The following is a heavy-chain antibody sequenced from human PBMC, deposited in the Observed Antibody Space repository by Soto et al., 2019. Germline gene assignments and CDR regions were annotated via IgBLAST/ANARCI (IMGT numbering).Heavy chain of an antibody. J-gene: IGHJ4*02. CDR2: ISSRSSTNT. Sequence: EVQLVESGGGLVNPGGSLRLSCVASGFSFSNYNMNWVRQAPGKGLEWVSSISSRSSTNTYYADSVKGRFTISRDNAKNSLYLQMNSLRVEDTAVYYCARATSVDAYWGQGTLVTVSS. V-gene: IGHV3-21*01. D-gene: IGHD5-12*01. CDR3: ARATSVDAY. CDR1: GFSFSNYN.